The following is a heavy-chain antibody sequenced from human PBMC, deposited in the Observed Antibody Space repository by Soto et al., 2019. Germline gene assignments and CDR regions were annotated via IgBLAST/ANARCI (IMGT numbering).Heavy chain of an antibody. CDR1: GGSISSGGYS. CDR3: ARGADYYDSSGYLDY. CDR2: IYHSGST. J-gene: IGHJ4*02. D-gene: IGHD3-22*01. V-gene: IGHV4-30-2*01. Sequence: RSLTCAVSGGSISSGGYSWSWIRQPPGKGLEWIGYIYHSGSTYYNPSLKSRVTISVDRSKNQFSLKLSSVTAADTAVYYCARGADYYDSSGYLDYWGQGTLVTVSS.